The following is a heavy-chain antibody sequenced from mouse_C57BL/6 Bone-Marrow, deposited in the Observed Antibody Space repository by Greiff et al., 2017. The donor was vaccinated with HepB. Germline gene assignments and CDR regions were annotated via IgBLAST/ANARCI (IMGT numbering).Heavy chain of an antibody. CDR2: ISYDGSN. Sequence: EVQLQESGPGLVKPSQSLSLTCSVTGYSITSGYYWNWIRQFPGNKLEWMGYISYDGSNNYNPSLKNLISITRDTSKNHFFLKLNSVTTEDTATYYCARIVEWYFDVWGTGTTVTVSS. V-gene: IGHV3-6*01. J-gene: IGHJ1*03. D-gene: IGHD1-1*01. CDR3: ARIVEWYFDV. CDR1: GYSITSGYY.